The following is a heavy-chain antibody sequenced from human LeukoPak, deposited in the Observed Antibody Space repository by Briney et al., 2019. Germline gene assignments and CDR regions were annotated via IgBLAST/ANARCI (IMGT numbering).Heavy chain of an antibody. V-gene: IGHV5-51*01. CDR3: ARARHDSSGYYRFDY. J-gene: IGHJ4*02. Sequence: HGESLKISCKGSGYSFTTYWIGRVRQMPGKGLEWMGIIYPGDSDTRYSPSFQGQVTISADKSISTAYLQWSSLKASDTAMYYCARARHDSSGYYRFDYWGQGTLVTV. CDR2: IYPGDSDT. CDR1: GYSFTTYW. D-gene: IGHD3-22*01.